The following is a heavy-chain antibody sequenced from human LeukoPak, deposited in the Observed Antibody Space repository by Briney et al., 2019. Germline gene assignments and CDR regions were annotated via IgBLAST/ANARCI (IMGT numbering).Heavy chain of an antibody. J-gene: IGHJ5*02. V-gene: IGHV4-59*01. D-gene: IGHD4-17*01. CDR2: IYYSGST. CDR1: GGSISSYY. Sequence: SETLSLTCTVSGGSISSYYWSWIRQPPGKGLEWIGYIYYSGSTNYNPSLKSRVTISVDTSKNQFSLKLSSVTAADTAVYYCARHGAVTTVTTGNWFDPWGQGSLVTVSS. CDR3: ARHGAVTTVTTGNWFDP.